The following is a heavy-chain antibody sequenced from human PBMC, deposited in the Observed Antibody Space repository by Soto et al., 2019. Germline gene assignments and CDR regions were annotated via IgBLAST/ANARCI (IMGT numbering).Heavy chain of an antibody. CDR3: ARQSAVAGNWFDP. CDR2: IYYSGST. D-gene: IGHD6-19*01. Sequence: SETLSLTCSVSGGSIGSYYWSWIRQPPGKGLEWIGSIYYSGSTYYNPSLKSRVTISVDTSKNQFSLKLSSVTAADTAVYYCARQSAVAGNWFDPWGQGTLVTVSS. V-gene: IGHV4-59*05. J-gene: IGHJ5*02. CDR1: GGSIGSYY.